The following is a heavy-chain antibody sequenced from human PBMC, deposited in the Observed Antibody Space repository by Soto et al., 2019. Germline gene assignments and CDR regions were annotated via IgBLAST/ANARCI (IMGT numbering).Heavy chain of an antibody. CDR1: GFTFSSYG. J-gene: IGHJ3*02. Sequence: GGSLRLSCAASGFTFSSYGMHWVRQAPGKGLEWVAVIWYDGSNKYYADSVKGRFTISRDNSKNTLYLQMNSLRAEDTAVYYCARDLYMGLAAYTGSDAFDIWGQGTMVTVSS. D-gene: IGHD3-16*01. V-gene: IGHV3-33*01. CDR3: ARDLYMGLAAYTGSDAFDI. CDR2: IWYDGSNK.